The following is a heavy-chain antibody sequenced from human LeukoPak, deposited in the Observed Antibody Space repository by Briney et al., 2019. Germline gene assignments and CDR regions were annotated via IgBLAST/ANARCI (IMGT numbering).Heavy chain of an antibody. J-gene: IGHJ4*02. CDR1: GFTFSSYE. V-gene: IGHV3-48*03. D-gene: IGHD3-10*01. CDR2: ISSSGSTI. CDR3: ARVLWFGELSHLDY. Sequence: PGGSLRLSCAASGFTFSSYEMNWVRQAPGKGLEWVSYISSSGSTIYYADSVKGRFTISRDNAKNSLYLQMNGLRAEDTAVYYCARVLWFGELSHLDYWGQGTLVTVSS.